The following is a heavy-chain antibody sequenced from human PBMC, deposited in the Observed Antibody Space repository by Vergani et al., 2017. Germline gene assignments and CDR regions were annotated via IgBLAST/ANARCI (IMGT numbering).Heavy chain of an antibody. CDR2: IKRDGTET. V-gene: IGHV3-7*01. D-gene: IGHD2-15*01. Sequence: EVQLLESGGDLVQPGGSLRLSCAASGFTFIMHAMSWVRQAPGKGLDWVASIKRDGTETFYVDSVKGRFTISRDNAKTTLYLQMNSLRDEDRGVYYCARISGGSAPYLYYWGQGTLVTVAS. J-gene: IGHJ1*01. CDR3: ARISGGSAPYLYY. CDR1: GFTFIMHA.